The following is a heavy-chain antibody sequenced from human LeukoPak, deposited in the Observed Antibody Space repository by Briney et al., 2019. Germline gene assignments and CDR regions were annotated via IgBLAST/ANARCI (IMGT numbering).Heavy chain of an antibody. D-gene: IGHD3-3*01. J-gene: IGHJ4*02. CDR1: GFAFSTYW. CDR2: IGKDGSEK. Sequence: GGSLRLSCAASGFAFSTYWMIWVRQAPGKGLEWVASIGKDGSEKSYVDSVKGRFTISRDNAKNTLYLQMSSLRAEDTAVYYCARAPRFNSYFDYWGQRTLVAVSS. V-gene: IGHV3-7*01. CDR3: ARAPRFNSYFDY.